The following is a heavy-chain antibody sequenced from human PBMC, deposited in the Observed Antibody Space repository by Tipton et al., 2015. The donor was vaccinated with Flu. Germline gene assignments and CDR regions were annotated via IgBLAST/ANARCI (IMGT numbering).Heavy chain of an antibody. CDR3: ARHVNWGSGYDH. CDR2: ICHSVNT. V-gene: IGHV4-34*01. J-gene: IGHJ4*02. Sequence: TLSLTCAVYGGSLSGYYWNWIRQPPGKGLEWIGNICHSVNTYYNPSLKSRVAISVDRSKNQFSLKVTSVTAADTAVYYCARHVNWGSGYDHCGQGTLVTVSS. D-gene: IGHD7-27*01. CDR1: GGSLSGYY.